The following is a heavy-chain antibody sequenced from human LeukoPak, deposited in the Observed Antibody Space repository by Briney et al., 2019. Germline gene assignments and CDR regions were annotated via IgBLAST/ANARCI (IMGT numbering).Heavy chain of an antibody. V-gene: IGHV3-53*01. D-gene: IGHD3-22*01. CDR1: GFTVSSNY. Sequence: GGPLRLSCAASGFTVSSNYMSWVRQAPGKGLEWVSVIYSGGSTYYADSVKGRFTISRDNSKNTLYLQMNSLRAEDTAMYYCARDNPYDGSGHTGADWGQGTLVTVSS. CDR2: IYSGGST. CDR3: ARDNPYDGSGHTGAD. J-gene: IGHJ4*02.